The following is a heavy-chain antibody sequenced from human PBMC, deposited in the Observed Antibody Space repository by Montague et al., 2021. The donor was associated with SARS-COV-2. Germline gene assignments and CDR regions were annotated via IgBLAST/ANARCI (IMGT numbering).Heavy chain of an antibody. CDR3: ARHGSSGYFDWLGD. D-gene: IGHD3-9*01. J-gene: IGHJ4*02. Sequence: SETLSLTYTVSGGSISSSSYYWGWIRQPPGKGLEWIGSIYYSGSTYYNPSLKSRVTISVGTSKNQFSLKLSSVTAADTAVYYCARHGSSGYFDWLGDWGQGTLVTVSS. V-gene: IGHV4-39*01. CDR1: GGSISSSSYY. CDR2: IYYSGST.